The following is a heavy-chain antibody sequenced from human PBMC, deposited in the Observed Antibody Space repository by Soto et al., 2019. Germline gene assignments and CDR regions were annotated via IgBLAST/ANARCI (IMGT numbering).Heavy chain of an antibody. CDR3: ARGRYGDY. Sequence: QVHLVQSGAEVKKPGASVKVSCQASGYAFTTYGITWVRQAPGQGLEWMGWISAHNGNTNYAQKRQGRVNVTRDTSMSTAYMELRSLRSDDTDVYYCARGRYGDYWGQGALVTVSS. D-gene: IGHD1-1*01. V-gene: IGHV1-18*01. CDR2: ISAHNGNT. CDR1: GYAFTTYG. J-gene: IGHJ4*02.